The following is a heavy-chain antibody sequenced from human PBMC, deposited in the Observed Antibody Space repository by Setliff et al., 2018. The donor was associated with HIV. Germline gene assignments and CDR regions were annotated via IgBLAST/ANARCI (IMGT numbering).Heavy chain of an antibody. J-gene: IGHJ3*02. D-gene: IGHD3-16*01. CDR3: ARLMITFGGVVSPQNAFDI. V-gene: IGHV5-51*01. CDR2: IYPGDYDT. CDR1: GYSFTSYW. Sequence: PGESLKISCKGSGYSFTSYWIGWVRQMPGKGLEWMGIIYPGDYDTRYSPSFQGQVTISADKSISTAYLQWSSLKASDTAMYYCARLMITFGGVVSPQNAFDIWGQGTMVTVSS.